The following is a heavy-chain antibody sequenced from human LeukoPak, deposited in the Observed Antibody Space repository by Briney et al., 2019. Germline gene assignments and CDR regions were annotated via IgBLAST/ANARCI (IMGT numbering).Heavy chain of an antibody. CDR1: GGSISSGSYC. J-gene: IGHJ5*02. CDR2: IYISGST. D-gene: IGHD3-22*01. Sequence: SQTLSLTCTVSGGSISSGSYCWSWIRLPAGEGLEWLGRIYISGSTNYNPSLKSRVTVSLDTSRNQFSLKLTSVTAADTAVYYCARDLVVPPYNWFDPWGQGTLVTVSS. CDR3: ARDLVVPPYNWFDP. V-gene: IGHV4-61*02.